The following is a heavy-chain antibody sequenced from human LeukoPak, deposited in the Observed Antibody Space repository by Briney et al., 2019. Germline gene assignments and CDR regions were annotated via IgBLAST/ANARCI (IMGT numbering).Heavy chain of an antibody. J-gene: IGHJ4*02. CDR3: ARDQDSSGSPFDY. CDR1: GFTLSSYS. Sequence: GGSLRLSCAASGFTLSSYSMNWVRQAPGKGLEWVSSISSSSSYIYYAGSVKGRFTISRDNAKNSLYLQMNSLRAEDTAVYYCARDQDSSGSPFDYWGQGTLVTVSS. V-gene: IGHV3-21*01. D-gene: IGHD3-22*01. CDR2: ISSSSSYI.